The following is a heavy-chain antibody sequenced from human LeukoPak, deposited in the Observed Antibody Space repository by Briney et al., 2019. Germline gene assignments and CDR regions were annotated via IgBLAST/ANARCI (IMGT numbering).Heavy chain of an antibody. CDR2: FYTSGNT. Sequence: SSETLSHTCTVSGGSISSGNYYWSWIRQPAGKGLEWIGRFYTSGNTNYNPSLKSRVTISVDMSKNQFSLKLSSLTAADTAVYYCARMSYSYDHFDYRGQGTLVTVSS. CDR1: GGSISSGNYY. CDR3: ARMSYSYDHFDY. V-gene: IGHV4-61*02. J-gene: IGHJ4*02. D-gene: IGHD5-18*01.